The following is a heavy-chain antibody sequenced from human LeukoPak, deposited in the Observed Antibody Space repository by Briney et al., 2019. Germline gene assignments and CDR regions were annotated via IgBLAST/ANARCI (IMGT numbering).Heavy chain of an antibody. D-gene: IGHD1-26*01. Sequence: AASVKVSCKASGYTFTSYGISWVRQAPGQGLEWMGWISAYNGNTNYAQKLQGRVTMTTDTSTSTAYMELSRLRSDDTAVYYCARDPFSGSESIFDYWGQGTLVTVSS. CDR1: GYTFTSYG. J-gene: IGHJ4*02. CDR2: ISAYNGNT. CDR3: ARDPFSGSESIFDY. V-gene: IGHV1-18*01.